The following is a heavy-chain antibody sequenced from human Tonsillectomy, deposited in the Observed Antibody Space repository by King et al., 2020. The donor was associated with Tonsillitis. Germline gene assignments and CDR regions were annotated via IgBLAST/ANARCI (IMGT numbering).Heavy chain of an antibody. CDR3: ARGSNIAAAGTGYYFDY. D-gene: IGHD6-13*01. CDR2: IYDSGST. CDR1: GGSISSYY. V-gene: IGHV4-59*01. Sequence: VQLQESGPGLVKPSETLSLTCTVSGGSISSYYWSWIRQPPGKGLEWIGYIYDSGSTNYNPSLKSLGTISVDTSKNQLSLKLSSVTAADTAVYYCARGSNIAAAGTGYYFDYWGQGTLVTVSS. J-gene: IGHJ4*02.